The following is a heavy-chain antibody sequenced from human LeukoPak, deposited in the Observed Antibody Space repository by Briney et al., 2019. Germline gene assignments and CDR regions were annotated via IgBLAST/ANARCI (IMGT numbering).Heavy chain of an antibody. CDR2: IYYTGST. CDR3: ARHTTGKGMDV. CDR1: GGSTCSYY. J-gene: IGHJ6*02. Sequence: PGTLSLTSTVSGGSTCSYYGSWVRQPPGKGLEWIGYIYYTGSTRYRPSLTGRVDISVDTSKNQFSLKLTSVTAADTAVYYCARHTTGKGMDVWGQGTTVTVSS. V-gene: IGHV4-59*08. D-gene: IGHD4-17*01.